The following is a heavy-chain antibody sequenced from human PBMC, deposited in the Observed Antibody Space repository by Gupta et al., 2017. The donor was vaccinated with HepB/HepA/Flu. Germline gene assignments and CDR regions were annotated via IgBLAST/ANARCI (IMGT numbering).Heavy chain of an antibody. CDR1: GFTFKTYW. V-gene: IGHV3-7*01. J-gene: IGHJ4*02. CDR2: IKKDGREK. CDR3: ARDSRGAFDD. D-gene: IGHD6-13*01. Sequence: EVQLVDSVGGLVQPGGSLTLSCAASGFTFKTYWMSWVRQAPGKGLEWVAKIKKDGREKDVVDSVKGRFTISRDNAQNALYLQMLRLRSEDTAVYYGARDSRGAFDDGGQGTLVPVSS.